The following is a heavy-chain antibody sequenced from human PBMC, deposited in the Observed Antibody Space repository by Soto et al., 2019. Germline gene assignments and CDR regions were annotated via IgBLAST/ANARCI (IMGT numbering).Heavy chain of an antibody. CDR3: ATVPPLPDFWSGYSPYYYGMDV. Sequence: GGSLRLSCAASGFTFGSYSMNWVRQAPGKGLEWVSSISSSSSYIYYADSVKGRFTISRDNAKNSLYLQMNSLRAEDTAVYYCATVPPLPDFWSGYSPYYYGMDVWGQGTTVTVSS. D-gene: IGHD3-3*01. V-gene: IGHV3-21*01. CDR2: ISSSSSYI. J-gene: IGHJ6*02. CDR1: GFTFGSYS.